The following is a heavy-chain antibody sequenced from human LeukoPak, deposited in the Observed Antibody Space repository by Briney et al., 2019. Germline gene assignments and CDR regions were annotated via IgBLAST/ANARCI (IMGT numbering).Heavy chain of an antibody. CDR3: ARDPYSSSWNGGFDY. Sequence: GGSLRLSCATSGFSFSNYWMGWVRQAPGKGLEWVANIKRDGSEKYYVDSVKSRFTISRDNAKNSLYLQVNSLRAEDTAVYYCARDPYSSSWNGGFDYWGQGTLVTVSS. V-gene: IGHV3-7*01. D-gene: IGHD6-13*01. J-gene: IGHJ4*02. CDR2: IKRDGSEK. CDR1: GFSFSNYW.